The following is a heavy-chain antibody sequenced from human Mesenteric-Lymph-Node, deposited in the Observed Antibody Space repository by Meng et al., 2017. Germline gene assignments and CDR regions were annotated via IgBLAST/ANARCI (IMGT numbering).Heavy chain of an antibody. D-gene: IGHD2-21*01. J-gene: IGHJ4*02. CDR3: ASFDHIPRRNYFDY. CDR1: GGSMSSGNYY. V-gene: IGHV4-30-4*01. Sequence: QVHLQESGPGLVEPSQPLSLPCTVSGGSMSSGNYYWSWIRQPPGKGLEWIGYIHHSGSAYYNPSLKSRVSISVDTSKNQFSLNLNSMTAADTAVYYCASFDHIPRRNYFDYWGQGTLVTVSS. CDR2: IHHSGSA.